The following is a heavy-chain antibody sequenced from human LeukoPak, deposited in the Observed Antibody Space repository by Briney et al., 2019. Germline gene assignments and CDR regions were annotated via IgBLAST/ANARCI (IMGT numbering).Heavy chain of an antibody. CDR1: GYTFITYG. Sequence: GASVKVSCKASGYTFITYGISWVRQAPGQGLEWTGWINPHNGGTNYAQKFRGRVTMTRDTSIGTAYMELSRLRSDDTAVYYCARGYCSGGDCYEFDYWGQGTLVTVSS. CDR2: INPHNGGT. D-gene: IGHD2-15*01. J-gene: IGHJ4*02. V-gene: IGHV1-2*02. CDR3: ARGYCSGGDCYEFDY.